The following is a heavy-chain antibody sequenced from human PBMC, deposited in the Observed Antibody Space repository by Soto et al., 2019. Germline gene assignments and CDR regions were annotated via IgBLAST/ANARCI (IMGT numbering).Heavy chain of an antibody. Sequence: QVQLVESGGGEVQPGRSLRLSCAASEFTFSDYAMHWVRQAPGKGLEWVAIIWYDGSNKLYADSVKGRFTISRDNSKNTLFLQMNSLRAEDTAVYYCARDLADYWGQGTLVTVSS. CDR1: EFTFSDYA. J-gene: IGHJ4*02. CDR3: ARDLADY. V-gene: IGHV3-33*01. CDR2: IWYDGSNK.